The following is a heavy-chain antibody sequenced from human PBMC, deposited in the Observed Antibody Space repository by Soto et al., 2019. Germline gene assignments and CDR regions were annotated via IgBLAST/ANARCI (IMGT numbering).Heavy chain of an antibody. D-gene: IGHD3-3*01. Sequence: KAGGSLRLSCTASGFTFGDYAMSWFRQAPGKGLEWVGFIRSKAYGGTTEYAASVKGRFTISRDDSKSIAYLQMNSLKTEDTAVYYCTRAGVTIFGVEPPHFDYWGQGTLVTVSS. V-gene: IGHV3-49*05. CDR3: TRAGVTIFGVEPPHFDY. J-gene: IGHJ4*02. CDR2: IRSKAYGGTT. CDR1: GFTFGDYA.